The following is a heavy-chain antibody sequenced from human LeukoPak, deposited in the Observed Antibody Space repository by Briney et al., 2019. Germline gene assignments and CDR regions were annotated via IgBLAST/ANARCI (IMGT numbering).Heavy chain of an antibody. J-gene: IGHJ6*03. CDR1: GGSISSYY. V-gene: IGHV4-38-2*02. CDR3: AREGEVVVPAAIYYMDV. CDR2: IYHSGST. Sequence: PSETLSLTCTVSGGSISSYYWGWIRQPPGKGLEWIGSIYHSGSTYYNPSLKSRVTISVDTSKNQFSLKLSSVTAADTAVYYCAREGEVVVPAAIYYMDVWGKGTTVTVSS. D-gene: IGHD2-2*02.